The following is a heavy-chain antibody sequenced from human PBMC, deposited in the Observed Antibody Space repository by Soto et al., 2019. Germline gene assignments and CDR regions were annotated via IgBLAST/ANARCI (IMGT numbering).Heavy chain of an antibody. CDR1: GYTFTSYA. Sequence: GASVKVSCKASGYTFTSYAMYWVRQAPRQRVEWMGWINAGNGSTKYSQKFQGRVTITRDTSASTAYMELSSLRSEDTAVYYCARDLTYLTGSSSSQNDYWGQGTLVTVSS. D-gene: IGHD6-6*01. CDR3: ARDLTYLTGSSSSQNDY. CDR2: INAGNGST. V-gene: IGHV1-3*01. J-gene: IGHJ4*02.